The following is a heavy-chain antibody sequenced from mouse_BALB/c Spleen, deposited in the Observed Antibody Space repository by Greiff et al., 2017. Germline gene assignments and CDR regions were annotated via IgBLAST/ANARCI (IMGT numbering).Heavy chain of an antibody. CDR2: ISNLAYSI. J-gene: IGHJ2*01. CDR1: GFTFSDYG. Sequence: EVHLVESGGGLVQPGGSRKLSCAASGFTFSDYGMAWVRQAPGKGPEWVAFISNLAYSIYYADTVTGRFTISRENAKNTLYLEMSSLRSEDTAMYYCARDKGDWGQGTTLTVSS. CDR3: ARDKGD. V-gene: IGHV5-15*02.